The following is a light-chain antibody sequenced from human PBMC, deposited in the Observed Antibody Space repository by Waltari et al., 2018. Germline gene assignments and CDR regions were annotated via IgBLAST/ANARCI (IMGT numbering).Light chain of an antibody. CDR1: SSNIGRNT. Sequence: QSVLPQPPSASGTPGQRVTIPCSGSSSNIGRNTVTWYQQLPGTAPKLLIYSNNNRPSGVPDRFSGSKSGTSASLAISGLQSDDEASYYCAAWDDSLHVRLFGGGTKLTVL. CDR3: AAWDDSLHVRL. CDR2: SNN. V-gene: IGLV1-44*01. J-gene: IGLJ3*02.